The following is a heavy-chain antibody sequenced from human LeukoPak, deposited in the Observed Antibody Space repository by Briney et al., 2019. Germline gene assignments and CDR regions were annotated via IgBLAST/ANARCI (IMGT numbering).Heavy chain of an antibody. V-gene: IGHV3-23*01. CDR3: AKVFSGRFDP. D-gene: IGHD3-10*01. CDR1: GFTFSSYA. J-gene: IGHJ5*02. Sequence: GGSLRLSCAASGFTFSSYAMSWVRQAPGKGLEWVSVISGGGGGTYYADSVKGRFTISRDNSKNTLYLQINSLRAEDTAVYYCAKVFSGRFDPWGQGALVTVSS. CDR2: ISGGGGGT.